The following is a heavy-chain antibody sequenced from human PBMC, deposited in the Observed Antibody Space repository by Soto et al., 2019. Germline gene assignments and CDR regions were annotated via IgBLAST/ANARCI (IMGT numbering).Heavy chain of an antibody. CDR3: ARDRYSNGHFDY. CDR2: TYYRSKWYN. D-gene: IGHD4-4*01. V-gene: IGHV6-1*01. CDR1: GDSVSSNSAA. J-gene: IGHJ4*02. Sequence: PSQTLSLTCAISGDSVSSNSAAWNWIRQSPSRGLEWLGWTYYRSKWYNDYALSVKSLISINPYTSKNQFSLQLNSVTPEDTAVYYCARDRYSNGHFDYWGQGTLVTVSS.